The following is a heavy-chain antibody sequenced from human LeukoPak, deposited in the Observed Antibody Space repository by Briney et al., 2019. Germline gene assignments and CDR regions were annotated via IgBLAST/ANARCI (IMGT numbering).Heavy chain of an antibody. CDR1: GGSISSSSYY. CDR3: ARGAYYGSGSYPYYFDY. V-gene: IGHV4-39*07. CDR2: IYYSGST. D-gene: IGHD3-10*01. Sequence: PSETLSLTCTVSGGSISSSSYYWGWIRQPPGKGLEWIGSIYYSGSTYYNPSLKSRVTISVDTSKNQFSLKLSSVTAADTAVYYCARGAYYGSGSYPYYFDYWGQGTLVTVSS. J-gene: IGHJ4*02.